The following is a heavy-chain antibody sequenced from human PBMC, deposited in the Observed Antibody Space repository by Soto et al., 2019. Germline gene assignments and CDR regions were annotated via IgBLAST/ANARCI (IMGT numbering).Heavy chain of an antibody. J-gene: IGHJ5*02. V-gene: IGHV4-59*08. D-gene: IGHD6-13*01. CDR1: GGSISSYY. CDR3: ARHPNSSSWYWFDP. Sequence: SETLSLTCTVSGGSISSYYWSWIRQPPGKGLEWIGYIYYSGSTNYNPSLKSRVTISVDTSKNQFSLKLSSVTAADTAVYYCARHPNSSSWYWFDPWGQGTLVTVSS. CDR2: IYYSGST.